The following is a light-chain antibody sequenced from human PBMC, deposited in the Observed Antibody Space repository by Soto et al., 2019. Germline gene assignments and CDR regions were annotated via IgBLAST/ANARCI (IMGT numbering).Light chain of an antibody. CDR2: KAS. CDR3: QQSDSGWT. V-gene: IGKV1-5*03. CDR1: QSISSW. J-gene: IGKJ1*01. Sequence: DIQMTQSPSTLSASVGDRVTITCRASQSISSWLAWYQQKPGKAPKLLIYKASSLQTGVPSRFSGSGSATEFTLTISSLQPYDFATYYCQQSDSGWTFGQGTKVEIK.